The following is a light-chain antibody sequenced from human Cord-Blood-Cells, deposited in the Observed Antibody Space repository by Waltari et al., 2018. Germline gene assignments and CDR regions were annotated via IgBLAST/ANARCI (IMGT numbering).Light chain of an antibody. CDR2: DVS. J-gene: IGLJ1*01. V-gene: IGLV2-14*01. Sequence: QSALTQPASVSGSPGQSITISCPGTSSDVGGYNYVSWYQQHPGKAPKLMIYDVSNRPSGVPNRFSVSKSGNTASLTISVLQAEDEADYYCSSYTSSRTRFFGTGTKVSVL. CDR1: SSDVGGYNY. CDR3: SSYTSSRTRF.